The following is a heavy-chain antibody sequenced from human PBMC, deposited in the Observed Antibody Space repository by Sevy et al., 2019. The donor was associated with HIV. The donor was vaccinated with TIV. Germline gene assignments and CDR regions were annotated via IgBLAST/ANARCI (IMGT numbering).Heavy chain of an antibody. V-gene: IGHV4-39*02. J-gene: IGHJ4*02. CDR2: VYYNGDT. CDR3: VREGITMIIAGFFDF. CDR1: GGSIGNSNSY. Sequence: SETLSLTCIVSGGSIGNSNSYWGWVRQPPGRGLEWIGTVYYNGDTYYKPSLKRRATISVDTSTNQFSRRLTSVTAADTAVYYCVREGITMIIAGFFDFWGQGTLVTVSS. D-gene: IGHD3-22*01.